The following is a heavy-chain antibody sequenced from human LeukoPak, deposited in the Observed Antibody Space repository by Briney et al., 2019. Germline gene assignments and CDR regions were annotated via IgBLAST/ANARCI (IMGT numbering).Heavy chain of an antibody. CDR3: AREVKSIAARGGYDP. CDR2: IYTSGST. Sequence: PSQTLSLTCTVSGGSISSGSYYWSWIRQPAGKGLEWIGRIYTSGSTNYNPSLKSRVTISVDTSKNQFSLKLSSVTAADTAVYYCAREVKSIAARGGYDPWGQGTLVTVSS. CDR1: GGSISSGSYY. V-gene: IGHV4-61*02. J-gene: IGHJ5*02. D-gene: IGHD6-6*01.